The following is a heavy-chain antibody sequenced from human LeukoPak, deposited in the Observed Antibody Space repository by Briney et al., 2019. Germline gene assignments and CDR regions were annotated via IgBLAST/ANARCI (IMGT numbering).Heavy chain of an antibody. CDR1: GGSISGYY. CDR3: ARSLKAITFGGVSNPFEI. Sequence: SETLSLTCTVSGGSISGYYWNWIRQPPGKGLEWIGYIYYSGITNYNPSLKSRVTISVDTSKNQFSLKLSSVTAADTAVYYCARSLKAITFGGVSNPFEIWGQGTMVTVSS. CDR2: IYYSGIT. V-gene: IGHV4-59*01. J-gene: IGHJ3*02. D-gene: IGHD3-16*01.